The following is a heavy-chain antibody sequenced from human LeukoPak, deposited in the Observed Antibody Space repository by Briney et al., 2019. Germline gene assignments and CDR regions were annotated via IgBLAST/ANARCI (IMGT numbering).Heavy chain of an antibody. Sequence: GGSLRLSCAASGFTFSGYWMHWVRQVPGKGLVWVSRINSDGTSTSHADSVKGRFTISKDNAKNTLYLQMNGLRAEDTAVYYCARSGRYQDYWGQGTLVTVSS. CDR3: ARSGRYQDY. J-gene: IGHJ4*02. V-gene: IGHV3-74*01. D-gene: IGHD6-25*01. CDR1: GFTFSGYW. CDR2: INSDGTST.